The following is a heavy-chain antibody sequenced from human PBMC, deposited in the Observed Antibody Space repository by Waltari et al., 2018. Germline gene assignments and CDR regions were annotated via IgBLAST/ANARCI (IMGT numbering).Heavy chain of an antibody. CDR1: GYSIRGGHP. J-gene: IGHJ4*02. V-gene: IGHV4-38-2*02. D-gene: IGHD2-15*01. Sequence: QVQLQESGPGLVKPSETLSLTCTVSGYSIRGGHPWGWLRQPPGKGLEWIGTVDHSGNTYYNPSFKTRVTISVDTSKNHFSLKLNSVTAADTAVYYCARVLVRGGNDYWGQGTLVTVSS. CDR3: ARVLVRGGNDY. CDR2: VDHSGNT.